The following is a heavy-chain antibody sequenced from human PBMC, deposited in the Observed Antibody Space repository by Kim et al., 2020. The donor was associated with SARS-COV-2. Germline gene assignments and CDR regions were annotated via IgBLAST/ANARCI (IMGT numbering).Heavy chain of an antibody. D-gene: IGHD3-22*01. CDR3: ASAPSDSSSYY. Sequence: GGSLRLSCAASGFTFNNYGMHWVRQAPGMGLEWVAVIWYDGSNKYYADSVKGRFTISRDNSKNTLYLQMNSLRAEDTAVYYCASAPSDSSSYYWGQGTMVTGSS. V-gene: IGHV3-33*01. CDR2: IWYDGSNK. CDR1: GFTFNNYG. J-gene: IGHJ4*02.